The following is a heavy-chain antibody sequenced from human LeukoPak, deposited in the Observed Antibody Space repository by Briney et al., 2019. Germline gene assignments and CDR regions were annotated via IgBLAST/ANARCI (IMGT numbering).Heavy chain of an antibody. Sequence: PGGSLRLSCAASGFTFSNYWMNWVRQAPGKGLGWVANINQDGSEKYYVDSLKGRFTISRDNAKNSLYLQMNSLRAEDTAVYYCARDRVWTVVYWGQGTLVTVSS. V-gene: IGHV3-7*01. D-gene: IGHD6-13*01. CDR3: ARDRVWTVVY. CDR2: INQDGSEK. CDR1: GFTFSNYW. J-gene: IGHJ4*02.